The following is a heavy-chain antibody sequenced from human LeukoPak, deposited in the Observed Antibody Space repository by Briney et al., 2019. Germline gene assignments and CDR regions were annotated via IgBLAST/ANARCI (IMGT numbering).Heavy chain of an antibody. J-gene: IGHJ4*02. D-gene: IGHD2-2*01. CDR3: AREGCGRLEYQLLFRGTYYFDY. V-gene: IGHV3-30-3*01. CDR2: ISYDGTNK. Sequence: PGRSLRLYCSASGFTFSTYDIHWLRQAPGQGREWVAVISYDGTNKYYADPEKGRFTIARDNSKTKLYLQMHTLRAEDTAMYSCAREGCGRLEYQLLFRGTYYFDYWGQGTMVTVSS. CDR1: GFTFSTYD.